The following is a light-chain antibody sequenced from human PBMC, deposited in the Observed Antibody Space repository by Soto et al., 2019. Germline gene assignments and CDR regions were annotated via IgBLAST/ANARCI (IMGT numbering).Light chain of an antibody. V-gene: IGKV3-15*01. CDR1: QSVSSN. Sequence: EIVMTQSPATLSVSPGERATLSCRASQSVSSNLAWYQQKPGQAPRLLIYGASTRATGIPARISGSGSGTEFTLTITSLQSEDSAVYYCQQYNKWRTFGQGTKVEIK. J-gene: IGKJ1*01. CDR3: QQYNKWRT. CDR2: GAS.